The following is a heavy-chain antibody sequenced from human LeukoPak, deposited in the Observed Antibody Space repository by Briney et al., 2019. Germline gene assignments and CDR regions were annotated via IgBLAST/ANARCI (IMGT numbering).Heavy chain of an antibody. CDR1: GFTFSDYN. J-gene: IGHJ6*03. CDR2: ISRNGSTK. D-gene: IGHD2-15*01. CDR3: ARVLRYCSGGNCYSGGLGYMDV. V-gene: IGHV3-11*01. Sequence: GGSLRLSCAASGFTFSDYNMRWIRQAPGKVLEWVSSISRNGSTKYYADSVKGRFTISRDNAKNSLFLQMNSLRAEDTAVYYCARVLRYCSGGNCYSGGLGYMDVWGKGTTVTISS.